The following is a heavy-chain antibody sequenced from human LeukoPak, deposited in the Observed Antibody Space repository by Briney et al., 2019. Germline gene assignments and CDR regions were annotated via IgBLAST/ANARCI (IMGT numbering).Heavy chain of an antibody. D-gene: IGHD3-10*01. Sequence: GASVKVSCKASGYTFTSYGISWVRQAPGQGLEWMGWIGAYNGNTNYAQKLQGRVTMTTDTSTSTAYMELRSLRSDDTAVYYCARGQLTMVHRSGLRYFDYWGQGTLVTVSS. CDR3: ARGQLTMVHRSGLRYFDY. CDR1: GYTFTSYG. J-gene: IGHJ4*02. V-gene: IGHV1-18*04. CDR2: IGAYNGNT.